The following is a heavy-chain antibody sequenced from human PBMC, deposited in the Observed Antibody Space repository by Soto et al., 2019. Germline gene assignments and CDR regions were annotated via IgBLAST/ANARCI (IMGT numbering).Heavy chain of an antibody. D-gene: IGHD2-21*02. CDR2: ISSSGYI. CDR1: GFNFNSYT. CDR3: ARGTRMRPRYCGGDCYSSLYYFDY. J-gene: IGHJ4*02. V-gene: IGHV3-21*04. Sequence: LRLSCAASGFNFNSYTINWVRQAPGKRLEWLSSISSSGYIFSTDSVRGRFTISRDNAKNSVYLQINSLRSEDTAVYYCARGTRMRPRYCGGDCYSSLYYFDYWGQGTLVTVSS.